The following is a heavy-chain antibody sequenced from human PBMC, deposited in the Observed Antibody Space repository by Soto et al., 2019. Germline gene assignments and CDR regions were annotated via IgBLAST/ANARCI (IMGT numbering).Heavy chain of an antibody. J-gene: IGHJ4*02. D-gene: IGHD3-22*01. Sequence: SVKVSCKASGGTFSSYAIGWVRQAPGQGLEWMGGIIPIFGTANYAQKFQGRVTITADESTSTAYMELSSLRSEDTAVYYCARDLNYYDSSGYYNDYWGQGTLVTVSS. CDR3: ARDLNYYDSSGYYNDY. CDR1: GGTFSSYA. V-gene: IGHV1-69*13. CDR2: IIPIFGTA.